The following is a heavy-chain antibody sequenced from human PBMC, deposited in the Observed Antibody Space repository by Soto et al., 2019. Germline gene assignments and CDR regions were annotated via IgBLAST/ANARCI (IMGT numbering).Heavy chain of an antibody. D-gene: IGHD5-18*01. V-gene: IGHV3-23*04. CDR2: ISGSGGST. J-gene: IGHJ4*02. CDR1: GFTFSSYA. CDR3: AKTPTMVTDKSYFDY. Sequence: VQLVESGGGVVQPGRSLRLSCAASGFTFSSYAMSWVRQAPGKGLEWVSAISGSGGSTYYADSVKGRFTISRDNSKNTLYLQMNSLRAEDTAVYYCAKTPTMVTDKSYFDYWGQGTLVTVSS.